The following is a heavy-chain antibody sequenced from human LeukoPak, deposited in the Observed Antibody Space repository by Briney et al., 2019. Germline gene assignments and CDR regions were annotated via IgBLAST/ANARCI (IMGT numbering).Heavy chain of an antibody. J-gene: IGHJ5*02. D-gene: IGHD6-13*01. V-gene: IGHV4-34*01. CDR2: INHSGST. CDR1: GGSFSGYY. Sequence: SETLSLTCVVYGGSFSGYYWSWIRQPPGKGLEWIGEINHSGSTNYNPSLKSRVTISVDTSKNQFSLKLSSVTAADTAVYYCARIRLYSSSWYVANWFDPWGQGTLVTVSS. CDR3: ARIRLYSSSWYVANWFDP.